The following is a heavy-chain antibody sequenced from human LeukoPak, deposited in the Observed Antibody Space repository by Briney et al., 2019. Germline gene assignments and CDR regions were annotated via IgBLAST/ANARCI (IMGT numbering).Heavy chain of an antibody. CDR3: ARLYQQSXWKYYYXXXDV. D-gene: IGHD1-1*01. Sequence: SETLSLTCSVSGASFSTNYWSWIRQPPGRGLEWIGYVFDSGSTNYNPSLKSRVTISVDTSTKQFSLRLSSVTAADTAVYYCARLYQQSXWKYYYXXXDVWGXGTAVTVSS. CDR1: GASFSTNY. V-gene: IGHV4-59*01. J-gene: IGHJ6*03. CDR2: VFDSGST.